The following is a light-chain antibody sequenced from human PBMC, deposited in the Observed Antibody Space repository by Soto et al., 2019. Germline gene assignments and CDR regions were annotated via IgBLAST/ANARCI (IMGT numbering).Light chain of an antibody. J-gene: IGKJ1*01. CDR1: QSLSSSY. Sequence: EIVLTQSPGTLSLPPGARATLSCRASQSLSSSYLAWYQQKPGQAPRLLIYGTSIRATGIPDRFSGSGSGTDFTLTITRLEPEDFAVYYCQRFGTSPPWTFGQGTKVDIK. CDR3: QRFGTSPPWT. V-gene: IGKV3-20*01. CDR2: GTS.